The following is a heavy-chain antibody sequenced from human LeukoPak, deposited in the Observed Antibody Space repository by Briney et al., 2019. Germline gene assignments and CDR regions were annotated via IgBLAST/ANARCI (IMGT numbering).Heavy chain of an antibody. Sequence: GGSLRLSCAASGFTFSSYSMNWVRQAPGKGLEWVSSISRSSSYIYYADSVKGRFTISRDNAKNSLYLQMNSLRAEDTAVYYCARVALISWGSSDWYFDLWGRGTRVTVSS. V-gene: IGHV3-21*01. CDR1: GFTFSSYS. J-gene: IGHJ2*01. CDR3: ARVALISWGSSDWYFDL. CDR2: ISRSSSYI. D-gene: IGHD6-13*01.